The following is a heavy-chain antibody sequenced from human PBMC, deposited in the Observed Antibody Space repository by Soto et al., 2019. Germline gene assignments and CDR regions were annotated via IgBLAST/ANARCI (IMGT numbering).Heavy chain of an antibody. D-gene: IGHD6-13*01. Sequence: EVQLLESGGGLVQPGGSLRLSCAASGFTFSSYAMSWVRQAPGRGLEWVSAISGSGGSTYYADSVKGRFTISRDNSKNTPYLQMNSLRAEDTAAYYCAKGPRGVYSSLFDYWGQGTLVTVSS. CDR2: ISGSGGST. CDR3: AKGPRGVYSSLFDY. CDR1: GFTFSSYA. V-gene: IGHV3-23*01. J-gene: IGHJ4*02.